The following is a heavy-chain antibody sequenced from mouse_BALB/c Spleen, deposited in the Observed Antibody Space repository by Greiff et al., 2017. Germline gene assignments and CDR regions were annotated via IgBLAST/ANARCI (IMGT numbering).Heavy chain of an antibody. CDR2: IRNKANGYTT. V-gene: IGHV7-3*02. CDR3: ARDNYCDYEGVWDY. D-gene: IGHD2-4*01. Sequence: EVQVVESGGGLVQPGGSLRLSCATSGFTFTDYYMSWVRQPPGKALEWLGFIRNKANGYTTEYSASVKGRFTISRDNSQSILYLQMNTLRAEDSASYYCARDNYCDYEGVWDYWGQGTLVTVSA. J-gene: IGHJ3*01. CDR1: GFTFTDYY.